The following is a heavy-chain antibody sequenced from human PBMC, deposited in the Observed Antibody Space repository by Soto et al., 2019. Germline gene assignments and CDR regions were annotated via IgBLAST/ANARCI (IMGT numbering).Heavy chain of an antibody. CDR2: ISTYNGDT. CDR3: ARGPRGTIFGVVMRDYYYYGMDV. V-gene: IGHV1-18*01. D-gene: IGHD3-3*01. J-gene: IGHJ6*02. CDR1: GYTFTRSG. Sequence: APVKVSCKAFGYTFTRSGISWVRQAPGQGLEWMGWISTYNGDTNYAQTFQGRVTMTRDTSTSTVYMELSSLRSEDTAVYYCARGPRGTIFGVVMRDYYYYGMDVWGQGTTVTVS.